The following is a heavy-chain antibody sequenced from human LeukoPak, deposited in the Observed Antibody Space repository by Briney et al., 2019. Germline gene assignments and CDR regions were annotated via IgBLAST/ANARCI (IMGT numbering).Heavy chain of an antibody. CDR1: GFTFSSYA. Sequence: GGSLRLSCAASGFTFSSYAMSWVRQAPGKGLEWVSAISGSGGSTYYAYSVKGRFTISRDNSKNTLYLQMNSLRAEDTAVYYCAKAKRIAAAGPTFDYWGQGTLVTVSS. V-gene: IGHV3-23*01. CDR3: AKAKRIAAAGPTFDY. J-gene: IGHJ4*02. CDR2: ISGSGGST. D-gene: IGHD6-13*01.